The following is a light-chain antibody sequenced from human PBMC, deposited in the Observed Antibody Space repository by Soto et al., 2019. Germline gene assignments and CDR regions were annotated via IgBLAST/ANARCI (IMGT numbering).Light chain of an antibody. CDR1: QSVSSY. V-gene: IGKV3-11*01. CDR3: QQRSNWLALT. Sequence: EIVLTQSPATLSLSPGERATLSCRASQSVSSYLAWYQQKPGQAPRLLIYDASNRATGIPARFSGSGSGTDFTLTISSLEPEDFAVYYCQQRSNWLALTFGGGTQVEIK. J-gene: IGKJ4*01. CDR2: DAS.